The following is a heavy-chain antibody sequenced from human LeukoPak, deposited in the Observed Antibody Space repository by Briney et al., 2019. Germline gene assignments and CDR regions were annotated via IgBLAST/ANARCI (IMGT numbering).Heavy chain of an antibody. CDR2: VNPNSGHT. J-gene: IGHJ4*02. CDR1: GYTFTSYD. CDR3: ARGAPGSYCSGGSCPYFDY. D-gene: IGHD2-15*01. V-gene: IGHV1-8*01. Sequence: GASVKVSCKASGYTFTSYDVNWVRQATGQGLEWMGWVNPNSGHTVYAQKFQGRVTMTTNTSISTAYMELSSLRSEDTAVYYCARGAPGSYCSGGSCPYFDYWGQGTLVSVSS.